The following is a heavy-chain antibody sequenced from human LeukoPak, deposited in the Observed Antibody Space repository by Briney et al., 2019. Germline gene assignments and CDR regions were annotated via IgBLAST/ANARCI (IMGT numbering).Heavy chain of an antibody. Sequence: GSLSLSCAASGFTFSSYAMSWVRQAPGEGLGWGSAISGSGGSTYYADSVKGRFTISRDNSKNTLYLQMNSLRAEDTAVYYCAKDYGDYPAEYFQHWGQGTLVTVSS. CDR2: ISGSGGST. J-gene: IGHJ1*01. CDR1: GFTFSSYA. V-gene: IGHV3-23*01. CDR3: AKDYGDYPAEYFQH. D-gene: IGHD4-17*01.